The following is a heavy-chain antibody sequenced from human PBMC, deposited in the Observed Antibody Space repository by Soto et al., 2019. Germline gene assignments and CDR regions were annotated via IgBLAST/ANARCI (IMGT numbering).Heavy chain of an antibody. V-gene: IGHV5-51*01. D-gene: IGHD6-13*01. CDR2: AQPGHSDT. Sequence: ESLKISCQVSGYRFSSFWIGWVRQKPGKGLEWMGIAQPGHSDTRYSPAFQGHVTISADESTNTAYLQWSSLRASDTAMYFCARHGYSSSWYPDHWGQGTLVTLSS. J-gene: IGHJ4*02. CDR1: GYRFSSFW. CDR3: ARHGYSSSWYPDH.